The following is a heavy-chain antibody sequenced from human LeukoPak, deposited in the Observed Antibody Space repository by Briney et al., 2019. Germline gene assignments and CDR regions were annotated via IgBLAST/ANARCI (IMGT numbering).Heavy chain of an antibody. Sequence: GSLRLSCAASGFTFSSYAMSWVRQAPGKGLEWVSAISGSGDSTYYADSVKGRFTISRDNSKNTLYLQMNSLRVEDTAVYYCAKDLYYYGSGSRDWGQGTLVTVSS. J-gene: IGHJ4*02. V-gene: IGHV3-23*01. D-gene: IGHD3-10*01. CDR2: ISGSGDST. CDR3: AKDLYYYGSGSRD. CDR1: GFTFSSYA.